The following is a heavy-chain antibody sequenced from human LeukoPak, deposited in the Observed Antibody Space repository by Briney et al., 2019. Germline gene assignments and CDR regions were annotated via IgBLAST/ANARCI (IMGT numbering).Heavy chain of an antibody. J-gene: IGHJ4*02. CDR1: GFTFDDYA. D-gene: IGHD3-22*01. V-gene: IGHV3-9*01. CDR2: ISWNSGSI. CDR3: AKSRRRYDSSGYYSD. Sequence: PGGSLRLSCAASGFTFDDYAMHWVRQAPGKGLEWVSGISWNSGSIGYVDSVKGRFTISRDNAKNSLYLQMNSLRVEDTALYYCAKSRRRYDSSGYYSDWGQGTLVTVSS.